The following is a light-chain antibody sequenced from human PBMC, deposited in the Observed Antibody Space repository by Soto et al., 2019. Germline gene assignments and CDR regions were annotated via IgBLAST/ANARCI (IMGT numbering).Light chain of an antibody. CDR2: GAC. Sequence: DMVLTQSPGTLSLSPGERATLSCRASQSVASTYLAWYQQKPGQAPRLLIYGACSRATGIPDRFSGSGSGTDFTLTISRLEPEDFAVYYCQQYGNSPPFTFGPGTKVDIK. V-gene: IGKV3-20*01. CDR1: QSVASTY. CDR3: QQYGNSPPFT. J-gene: IGKJ3*01.